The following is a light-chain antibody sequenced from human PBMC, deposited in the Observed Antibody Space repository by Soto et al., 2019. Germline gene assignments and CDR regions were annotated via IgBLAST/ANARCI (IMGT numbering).Light chain of an antibody. CDR1: RSNIESNT. J-gene: IGLJ3*02. V-gene: IGLV1-44*01. CDR2: NNN. CDR3: AAWDDSLNGWV. Sequence: QSVLTQPPSASGTPGQRVTISCSGSRSNIESNTVNWYQQLPGTAPKLLIFNNNQWPSGVPDRFSGSKSGTSASLGISGLQSGDEADYYCAAWDDSLNGWVFGGGTKVTVL.